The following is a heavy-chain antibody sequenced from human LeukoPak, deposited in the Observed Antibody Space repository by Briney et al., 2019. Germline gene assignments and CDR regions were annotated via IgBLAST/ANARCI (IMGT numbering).Heavy chain of an antibody. CDR3: AKAGTAMGYYFDY. D-gene: IGHD2-2*01. CDR2: ISGSGGST. CDR1: GFTFSSYA. Sequence: GGSLRLSCAASGFTFSSYAMSWVRQAPGEGLEWVSAISGSGGSTYYADSVKGRFTISRDNSKNTLYLQMYSLRAEDTAVYYCAKAGTAMGYYFDYWGQGTLVTVSS. J-gene: IGHJ4*02. V-gene: IGHV3-23*01.